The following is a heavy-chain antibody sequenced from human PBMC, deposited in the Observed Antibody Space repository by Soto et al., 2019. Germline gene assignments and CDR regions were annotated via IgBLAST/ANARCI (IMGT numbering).Heavy chain of an antibody. V-gene: IGHV3-66*01. CDR1: GFTVNSNF. D-gene: IGHD1-26*01. Sequence: GSLRLSSALSGFTVNSNFMNWVRQAPVKGLEWVAVRYSAGRTSYADYVKGRCTSARDKSKNTLYLQMNSLRAEDTAVYYCARDRSIVGARKEYFDYSGQGTLVTVPQ. CDR3: ARDRSIVGARKEYFDY. J-gene: IGHJ4*02. CDR2: RYSAGRT.